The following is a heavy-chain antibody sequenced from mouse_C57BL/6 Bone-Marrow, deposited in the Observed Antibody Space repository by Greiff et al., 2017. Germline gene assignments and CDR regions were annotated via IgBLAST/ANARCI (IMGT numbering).Heavy chain of an antibody. V-gene: IGHV3-6*01. J-gene: IGHJ4*01. Sequence: EVQLQESGPGLVKPSQSLSLSCSVTGYSITSGYYWNWIRQFPGNKLEWMGYIRYDGSTNYNPSLKNRISITRDTSENQFFLKLNSVTTEDTATYYCARGRLLRRYYAMDYWGQGTSVTVSS. CDR1: GYSITSGYY. D-gene: IGHD1-1*01. CDR2: IRYDGST. CDR3: ARGRLLRRYYAMDY.